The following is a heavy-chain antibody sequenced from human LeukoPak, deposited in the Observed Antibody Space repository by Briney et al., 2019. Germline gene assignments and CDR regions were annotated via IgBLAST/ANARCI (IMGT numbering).Heavy chain of an antibody. J-gene: IGHJ4*02. CDR1: GFTFSSYA. Sequence: GGSLRLSCAASGFTFSSYAMSWVRQAPGKGLEWVSAISGSGGSTYYADSVKGRFTISRDNSKNTLYLQMNSLRAEDTAVYYCADLWTQRDYYDSSGLYYFDYWGQGTLVAVSS. D-gene: IGHD3-22*01. CDR3: ADLWTQRDYYDSSGLYYFDY. CDR2: ISGSGGST. V-gene: IGHV3-23*01.